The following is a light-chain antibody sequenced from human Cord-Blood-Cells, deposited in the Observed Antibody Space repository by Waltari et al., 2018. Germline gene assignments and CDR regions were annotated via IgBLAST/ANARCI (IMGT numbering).Light chain of an antibody. V-gene: IGKV1-5*01. CDR1: QSISSW. J-gene: IGKJ4*01. CDR2: DAS. Sequence: DIQMTQSPSTLSAYVGDRVTITCRASQSISSWLAWYQQKPGKAPKLLLYDASRLESGVPSRFSGSGSGAEFTLTISSLQPDDFATYYCQQYNSYPLTFGGGTKVEIK. CDR3: QQYNSYPLT.